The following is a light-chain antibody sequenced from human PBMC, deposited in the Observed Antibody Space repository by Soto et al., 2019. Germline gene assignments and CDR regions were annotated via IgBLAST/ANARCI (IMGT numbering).Light chain of an antibody. CDR1: QSVFSS. Sequence: EIVMTQSPATLSVSLGERVTLSCRASQSVFSSLAWYQQKPGQAPRLLIYGAATRPIGIPARFSGSGSGTEFTLTSSSLQSEDFEVYYCQQYHSWPAFGRGTIVEIK. V-gene: IGKV3-15*01. CDR3: QQYHSWPA. J-gene: IGKJ4*02. CDR2: GAA.